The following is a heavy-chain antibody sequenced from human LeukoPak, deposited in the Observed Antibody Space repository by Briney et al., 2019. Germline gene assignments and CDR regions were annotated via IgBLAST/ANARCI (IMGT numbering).Heavy chain of an antibody. V-gene: IGHV4-34*01. CDR3: AHSSGWYGRTLGY. CDR2: INHSGST. D-gene: IGHD6-19*01. Sequence: SETLPLTCAVYGGSFSGYYWSWIRQPPGKGLEWIGEINHSGSTNYNPSLKSRVTISVDTSKNQFSLKLSSVTAADTAVYYCAHSSGWYGRTLGYWGQGTLVTVSS. CDR1: GGSFSGYY. J-gene: IGHJ4*02.